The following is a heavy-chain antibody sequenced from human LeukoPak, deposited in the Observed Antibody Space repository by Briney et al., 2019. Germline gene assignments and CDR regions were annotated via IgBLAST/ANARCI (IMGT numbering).Heavy chain of an antibody. Sequence: PSETLSLTCAVYGGSFSGYYWSWIRQPPGKGLEWIGEIDHSGSTNYNPSLKSRVTISVDTSKNQFSLKLSSVTAADTAVYYCARGPFRGYSYGPPLDYWGQGTLVTVSS. D-gene: IGHD5-18*01. J-gene: IGHJ4*02. CDR3: ARGPFRGYSYGPPLDY. CDR1: GGSFSGYY. V-gene: IGHV4-34*01. CDR2: IDHSGST.